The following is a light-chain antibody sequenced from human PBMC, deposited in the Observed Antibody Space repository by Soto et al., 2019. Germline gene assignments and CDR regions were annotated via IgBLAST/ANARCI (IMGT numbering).Light chain of an antibody. J-gene: IGLJ1*01. Sequence: QSALTQPASVSGSAGQSITISCTGTSSDVGGYNYVSWYQQHPGKAPKLMIYDVSNRPSGVSNRFSGSKSGNTASLTISGLQSEDEADYYCSSYTSSTLLVFGTGTKLTVL. CDR2: DVS. CDR3: SSYTSSTLLV. V-gene: IGLV2-14*01. CDR1: SSDVGGYNY.